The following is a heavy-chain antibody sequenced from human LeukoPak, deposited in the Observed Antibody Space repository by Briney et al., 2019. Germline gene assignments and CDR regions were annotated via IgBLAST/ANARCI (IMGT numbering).Heavy chain of an antibody. J-gene: IGHJ4*02. CDR3: AKDQAPQDIVVVPAY. CDR2: IRYDGSNK. Sequence: GGSLRLSCAASGFTFSSYGMHWVRQAPGKGLEGVAFIRYDGSNKYYADSVKGRFTISRDNSKNTLYLQMNSLRAEDTAVYYCAKDQAPQDIVVVPAYWGQGTLVNVSS. V-gene: IGHV3-30*02. D-gene: IGHD2-2*01. CDR1: GFTFSSYG.